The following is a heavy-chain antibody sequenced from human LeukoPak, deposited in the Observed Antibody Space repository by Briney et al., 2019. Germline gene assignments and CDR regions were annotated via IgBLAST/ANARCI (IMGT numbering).Heavy chain of an antibody. V-gene: IGHV1-69*13. D-gene: IGHD2-15*01. J-gene: IGHJ4*02. CDR1: GXTXSSYA. Sequence: SVXVSCKXXGXTXSSYAISWVRQAPGQGLEWMGGIIPIFGTANYAQKFQGRVTITADESASTAYMELSSLRSEDTAVYYCARVSQASHRYCSAGSCYRNSFDYWGQGTLVTVSS. CDR3: ARVSQASHRYCSAGSCYRNSFDY. CDR2: IIPIFGTA.